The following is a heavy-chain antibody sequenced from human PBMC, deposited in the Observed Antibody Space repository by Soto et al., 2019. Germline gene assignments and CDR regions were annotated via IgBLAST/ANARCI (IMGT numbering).Heavy chain of an antibody. CDR2: INPMGGST. J-gene: IGHJ5*02. Sequence: QEQLVQSGAEVKEPGASVKVSCKASGYTFINYYIHWVRQAPGQGLEWMAIINPMGGSTNYAQEFQGRVTLTSDTSTSTVYMALSSLRFEDTALFYCARDLAAGDLWGQGTLVTVSS. CDR3: ARDLAAGDL. CDR1: GYTFINYY. V-gene: IGHV1-46*01. D-gene: IGHD6-13*01.